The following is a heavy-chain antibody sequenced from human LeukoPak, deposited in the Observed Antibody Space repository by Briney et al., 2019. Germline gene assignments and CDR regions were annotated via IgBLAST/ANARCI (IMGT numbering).Heavy chain of an antibody. Sequence: SGTLSLTCTVSGGSFTSSSYFWSWIRQPPGKRLEWIGYIYDSGSTNYNPSLKSRVTISVDTSKNQFSLKLSSVTAADTAVYYCARLPMTYYYGSGFFDIWGQGTMVTVSS. D-gene: IGHD3-10*01. V-gene: IGHV4-61*01. CDR2: IYDSGST. CDR1: GGSFTSSSYF. J-gene: IGHJ3*02. CDR3: ARLPMTYYYGSGFFDI.